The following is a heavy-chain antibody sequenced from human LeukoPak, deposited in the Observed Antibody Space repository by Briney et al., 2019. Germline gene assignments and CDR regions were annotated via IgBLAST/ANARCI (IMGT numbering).Heavy chain of an antibody. D-gene: IGHD2-2*01. CDR1: GFTFSDHY. Sequence: AGGSLRLSCAASGFTFSDHYMDWVRQAPGKGLEWVGRTRNKANSYTTEYAASVKGRFTISRDDSKNSLYLQMNSLKTEDTAVYYCAREPTYCSSTSCYFGEFDYWGQGTLVTVSS. CDR2: TRNKANSYTT. J-gene: IGHJ4*02. V-gene: IGHV3-72*01. CDR3: AREPTYCSSTSCYFGEFDY.